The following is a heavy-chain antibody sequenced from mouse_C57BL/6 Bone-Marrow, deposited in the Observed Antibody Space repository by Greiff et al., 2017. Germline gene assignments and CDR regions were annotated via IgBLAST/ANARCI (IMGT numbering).Heavy chain of an antibody. Sequence: QVQLQQPGAELVMPGASVKLSCKASGYTFTSYWMHWVKQRPGQGLEWIGEIDPSDSYTNYNQKFKGKSTLTVDKSSSTAYMQLSSLTSEDSAVYYCARGLTGTPDYWGQGTTLTVSS. CDR3: ARGLTGTPDY. V-gene: IGHV1-69*01. CDR2: IDPSDSYT. CDR1: GYTFTSYW. D-gene: IGHD4-1*01. J-gene: IGHJ2*01.